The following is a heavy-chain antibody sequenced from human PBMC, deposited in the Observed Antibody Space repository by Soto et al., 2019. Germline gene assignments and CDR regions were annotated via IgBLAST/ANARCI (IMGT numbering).Heavy chain of an antibody. D-gene: IGHD5-18*01. CDR1: GGSITSYY. CDR2: IHHSGST. V-gene: IGHV4-59*01. J-gene: IGHJ4*02. Sequence: PSESMSLTCTVCGGSITSYYWSWIRQSPGKGLEWIGYIHHSGSTNYNPSLKSRVTISIDTSKNQFSLKLSSVTAADTAFYYCERDAYSSESYFFDYWCQGIPVTVS. CDR3: ERDAYSSESYFFDY.